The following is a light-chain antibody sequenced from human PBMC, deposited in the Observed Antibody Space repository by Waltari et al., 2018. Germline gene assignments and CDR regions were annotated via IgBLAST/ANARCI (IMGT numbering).Light chain of an antibody. V-gene: IGLV3-10*01. CDR2: EDP. CDR3: YASDSTGLRV. Sequence: SYELTQTPSVSVSPGQTARITCSGHELPRKYAYWFQQKSGQAPRLVIYEDPKRPSGIPGGFSGSSSGTVATLTITGAQVDDEADYYCYASDSTGLRVFGGGTTVVVL. J-gene: IGLJ1*01. CDR1: ELPRKY.